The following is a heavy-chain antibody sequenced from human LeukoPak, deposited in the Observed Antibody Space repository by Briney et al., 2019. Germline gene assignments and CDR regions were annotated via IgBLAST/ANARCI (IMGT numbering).Heavy chain of an antibody. Sequence: GGSPRLSCAASGFTFSTYAMAWVRQAPGKGLEWVSTISNGAGTTSHADSVKGRFTISRDNSKNTLYLQMNSLRGEDTAVYYCAKDGLSGYNFDYWGQGTLVTVPS. D-gene: IGHD5-24*01. J-gene: IGHJ4*02. CDR1: GFTFSTYA. CDR3: AKDGLSGYNFDY. V-gene: IGHV3-23*01. CDR2: ISNGAGTT.